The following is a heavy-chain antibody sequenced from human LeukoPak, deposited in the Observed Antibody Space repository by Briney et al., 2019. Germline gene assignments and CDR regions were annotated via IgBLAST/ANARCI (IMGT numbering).Heavy chain of an antibody. Sequence: SETPSLTCTVSGGSISSYYWSWIRQPPGKGLEWIGYIYYSGSTNYNPSLKSRVTISVDTSKNQFSLKLSSVTAADTAVYYCALAGGLDDAFDIWGQGTMVTVSS. CDR3: ALAGGLDDAFDI. D-gene: IGHD6-19*01. CDR2: IYYSGST. CDR1: GGSISSYY. J-gene: IGHJ3*02. V-gene: IGHV4-59*01.